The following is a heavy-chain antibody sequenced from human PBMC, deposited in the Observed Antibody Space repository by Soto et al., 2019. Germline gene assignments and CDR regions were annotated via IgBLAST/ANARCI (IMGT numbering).Heavy chain of an antibody. CDR2: IYHSGSS. V-gene: IGHV4-30-2*01. CDR3: ARGRLVPAVNFDY. D-gene: IGHD2-2*01. Sequence: QLQLQESGSGLLKPSQTLSLTCAVSGDSISSGGFSWSWIRQPPGKGLEWIGYIYHSGSSFYNPYLKSRVTITVDGSKNQFSLKVNSVTAADTAVYYCARGRLVPAVNFDYWGQGALVTVSS. J-gene: IGHJ4*02. CDR1: GDSISSGGFS.